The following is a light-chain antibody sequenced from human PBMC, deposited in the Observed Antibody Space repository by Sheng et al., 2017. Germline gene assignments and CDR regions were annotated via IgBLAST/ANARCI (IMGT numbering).Light chain of an antibody. V-gene: IGKV3-20*01. Sequence: EIVLTQSPGTLSLSPGERATLSCWASQSVSSTFLAWYQQKPGQAPRLLIYHTSKRATGIPDRFSGSVSGRDFILTISRLDPEDFAVYYCQQYSRSLSTFGPGTKVDI. CDR2: HTS. J-gene: IGKJ3*01. CDR3: QQYSRSLST. CDR1: QSVSSTF.